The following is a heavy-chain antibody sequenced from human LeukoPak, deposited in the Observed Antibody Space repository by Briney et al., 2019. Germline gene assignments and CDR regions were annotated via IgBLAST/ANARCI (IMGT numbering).Heavy chain of an antibody. CDR1: GFTFNSYW. Sequence: PGGSLRLPCAVSGFTFNSYWMSWVRQAPGKGLEWVGNINQDGSVKYYVDSVKGRFTISRDNAKSSLYLQMNSLRAEDTAVYYCATSRDSSGVDWGQGTLVTVSS. D-gene: IGHD3-22*01. J-gene: IGHJ4*02. V-gene: IGHV3-7*01. CDR2: INQDGSVK. CDR3: ATSRDSSGVD.